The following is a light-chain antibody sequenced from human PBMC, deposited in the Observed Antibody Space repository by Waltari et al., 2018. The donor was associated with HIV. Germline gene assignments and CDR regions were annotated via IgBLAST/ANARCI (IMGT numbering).Light chain of an antibody. V-gene: IGKV1-39*01. J-gene: IGKJ1*01. Sequence: DIQMTQSPSSLSASVGDRVTITCRASQNINNYLNWYQQKPGKAPKLLIYAASSLQTGVPSRFSGSGSGTDFTLTISSLQPEDFATYYCQQSSSTPQTFGQATKVEIK. CDR1: QNINNY. CDR2: AAS. CDR3: QQSSSTPQT.